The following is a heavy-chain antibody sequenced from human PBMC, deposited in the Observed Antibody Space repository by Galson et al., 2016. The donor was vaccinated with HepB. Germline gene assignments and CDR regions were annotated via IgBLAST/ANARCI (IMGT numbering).Heavy chain of an antibody. CDR2: IRQDGGEK. J-gene: IGHJ4*02. CDR3: SSGARY. D-gene: IGHD3-22*01. CDR1: GFTFSDYW. Sequence: SLRLSCAASGFTFSDYWMSWVRQAPGKGLEWVANIRQDGGEKHYVDSVKGRFTISRDNAKNSLFLQMNSLRAEDTAVYYCSSGARYWGQGTLVTVSS. V-gene: IGHV3-7*03.